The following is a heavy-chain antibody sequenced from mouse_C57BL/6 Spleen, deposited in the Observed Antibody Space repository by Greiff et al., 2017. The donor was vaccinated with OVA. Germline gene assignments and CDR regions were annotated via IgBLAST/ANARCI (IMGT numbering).Heavy chain of an antibody. CDR1: GFTFSDYG. V-gene: IGHV5-17*01. J-gene: IGHJ4*01. D-gene: IGHD1-1*01. CDR2: ISSGSSTI. CDR3: AREGSSLHYYAMDY. Sequence: EVKLVESGGGLVKPGGSLKLSCAASGFTFSDYGMHWVRQAPEKGLEWVAYISSGSSTIYYADTVKGRFTISRDNAKNTLFLQMTSLRSEDTAMYYCAREGSSLHYYAMDYWGQGTSVTVSS.